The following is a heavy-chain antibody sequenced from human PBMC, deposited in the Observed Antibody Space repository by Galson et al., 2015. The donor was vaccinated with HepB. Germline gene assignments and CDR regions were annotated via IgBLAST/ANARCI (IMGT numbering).Heavy chain of an antibody. CDR2: ISSSGSTI. V-gene: IGHV3-11*01. CDR1: GFTFSDYY. D-gene: IGHD3-10*01. J-gene: IGHJ5*02. Sequence: SLRLSCAASGFTFSDYYMSWIRQAPGKGLEWVSYISSSGSTIYYADSVKGRFTISRDSAKNSLYLQMNSLRAEDTAVYYCARGPMVRKGGSYYWGFPWWFDPWGQGTLVTVSS. CDR3: ARGPMVRKGGSYYWGFPWWFDP.